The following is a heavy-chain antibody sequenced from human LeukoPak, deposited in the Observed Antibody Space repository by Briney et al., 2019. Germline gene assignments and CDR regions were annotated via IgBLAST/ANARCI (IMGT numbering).Heavy chain of an antibody. Sequence: GGSLRLSCAASGFAFTSYAMSWVRQAPGKGLEWVSAISGSGGNTYYVDSVKGRFTISRDNSKNTLYLQMNSLRAEDTAVYYCAKDPRFSYCSSTTCAYAFDIWGQGTMVTVSS. J-gene: IGHJ3*02. V-gene: IGHV3-23*01. D-gene: IGHD2-2*01. CDR3: AKDPRFSYCSSTTCAYAFDI. CDR1: GFAFTSYA. CDR2: ISGSGGNT.